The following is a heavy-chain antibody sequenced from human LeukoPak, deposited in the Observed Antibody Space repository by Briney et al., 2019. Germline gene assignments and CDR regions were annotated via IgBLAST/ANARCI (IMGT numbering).Heavy chain of an antibody. Sequence: NPSETLSLTCTVSGGSISSYYWSWIRQPPGKGLEWIGYIYYSGSTNYNPSLKSRVTISVDTSKNQFSLKLSSVTAADTAVYYCATLPDYISPWFGYWGQGTLVTVSS. V-gene: IGHV4-59*01. J-gene: IGHJ4*02. D-gene: IGHD4-11*01. CDR2: IYYSGST. CDR1: GGSISSYY. CDR3: ATLPDYISPWFGY.